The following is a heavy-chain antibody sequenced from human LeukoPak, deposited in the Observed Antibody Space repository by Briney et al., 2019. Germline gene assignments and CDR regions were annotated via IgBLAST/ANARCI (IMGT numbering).Heavy chain of an antibody. CDR1: GYTFTSYY. V-gene: IGHV1-46*01. CDR3: ARDQGYDSSGYYYYQFDY. J-gene: IGHJ4*02. CDR2: INPSGGNT. Sequence: GASVKVSCKASGYTFTSYYLQWVRQAPGQGLEWMGIINPSGGNTSYAQKFQGRVTMTRDMSTSTVYMELSSLRSKDTAVYYCARDQGYDSSGYYYYQFDYWGQGTLVTVSS. D-gene: IGHD3-22*01.